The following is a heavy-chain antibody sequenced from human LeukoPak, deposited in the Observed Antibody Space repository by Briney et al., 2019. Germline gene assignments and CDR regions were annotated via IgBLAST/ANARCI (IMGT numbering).Heavy chain of an antibody. CDR3: ARDPVDDYGDY. D-gene: IGHD4-17*01. Sequence: PSETLSLTCAVSGYSISSGYYWGWIRQPPGKGLEWIGSIFHSGSTYYNPSPKSRVTISVDTSKNQFSLKLSSVTAADTAVYYCARDPVDDYGDYWGQGTLVTVSS. CDR2: IFHSGST. J-gene: IGHJ4*02. V-gene: IGHV4-38-2*02. CDR1: GYSISSGYY.